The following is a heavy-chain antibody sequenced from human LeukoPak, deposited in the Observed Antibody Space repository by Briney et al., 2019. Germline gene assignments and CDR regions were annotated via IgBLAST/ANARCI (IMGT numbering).Heavy chain of an antibody. D-gene: IGHD3-10*01. Sequence: SETLSLTCTVSGGSISNYYWSWIRQPPGKGLEWIGYISYSGSTNYNPSLRSRVTISVDTSKNQFSLKLSSVTAADTAVYYCARVITMVRGSRAHDYWGQGTLVTVSS. CDR3: ARVITMVRGSRAHDY. J-gene: IGHJ4*02. CDR1: GGSISNYY. V-gene: IGHV4-59*01. CDR2: ISYSGST.